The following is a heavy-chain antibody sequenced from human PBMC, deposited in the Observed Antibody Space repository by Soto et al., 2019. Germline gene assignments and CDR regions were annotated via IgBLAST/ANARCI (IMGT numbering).Heavy chain of an antibody. J-gene: IGHJ4*02. CDR1: GFTFSSYG. Sequence: QVQLVESGGGVVQPGRSLRLSCAASGFTFSSYGMHWVRQAPGKGLEWVAVIWYDGSNKYYADSVKGRFTISRDNSKNTLYLQMNSQRAEDTAVYYCARDVVVTGPFDYWGQGTLVTVSS. CDR3: ARDVVVTGPFDY. CDR2: IWYDGSNK. V-gene: IGHV3-33*01. D-gene: IGHD2-15*01.